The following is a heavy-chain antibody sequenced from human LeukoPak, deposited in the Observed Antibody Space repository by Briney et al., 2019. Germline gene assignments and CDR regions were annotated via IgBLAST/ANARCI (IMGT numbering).Heavy chain of an antibody. CDR2: ISSSGNTI. J-gene: IGHJ6*02. D-gene: IGHD6-19*01. Sequence: GGSLRLSCAASGFTFSSYEMNWVRQAPGKGLEWVSYISSSGNTIFYADSVKGRFTISRDNAKNSLYLQMNSLRAEDTAVYYCARDAQWLSHYYYYGMDVWGQGTTVTVSS. CDR1: GFTFSSYE. V-gene: IGHV3-48*03. CDR3: ARDAQWLSHYYYYGMDV.